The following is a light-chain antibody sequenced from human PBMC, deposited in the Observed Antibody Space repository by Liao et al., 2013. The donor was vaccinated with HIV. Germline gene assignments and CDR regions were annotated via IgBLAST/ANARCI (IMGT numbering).Light chain of an antibody. J-gene: IGLJ2*01. CDR3: QAWDISTHVV. CDR1: KLGDKY. Sequence: SYELTQPPSVSVSPGQTATITCSGDKLGDKYASWYQKRPGQSPILVIYEDTKRPSGISDRFSGSNSGNTATLTISGTQAMDEADYYCQAWDISTHVVFGGGTKLTVL. V-gene: IGLV3-1*01. CDR2: EDT.